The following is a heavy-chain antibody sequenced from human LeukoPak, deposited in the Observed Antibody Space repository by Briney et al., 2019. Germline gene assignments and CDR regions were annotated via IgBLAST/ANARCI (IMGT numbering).Heavy chain of an antibody. CDR1: GYRFTAYY. CDR3: ARESSWGGGSSDY. D-gene: IGHD3-16*01. J-gene: IGHJ4*02. CDR2: INPYGGGT. V-gene: IGHV1-2*02. Sequence: ASVKVSCKASGYRFTAYYIHWVRQARGQGLEDMGWINPYGGGTNYARKFQGRVTMTRDASITTTYMELSRLRSDDSAIYYCARESSWGGGSSDYWGQGTLLTVSS.